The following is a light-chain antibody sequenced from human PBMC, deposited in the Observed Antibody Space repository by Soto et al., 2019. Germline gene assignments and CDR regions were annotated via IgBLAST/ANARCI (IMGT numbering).Light chain of an antibody. CDR1: QSISSY. Sequence: DIQMTQSPSSLSASVGDRVTITCRASQSISSYLNWYQQKPGKAPKLLIYAASSLQSGVPSRFSRSGSGTDFTLPISSLQPEDFATYYCPQSYSTPLTFGGGTKVKIK. V-gene: IGKV1-39*01. CDR3: PQSYSTPLT. J-gene: IGKJ4*01. CDR2: AAS.